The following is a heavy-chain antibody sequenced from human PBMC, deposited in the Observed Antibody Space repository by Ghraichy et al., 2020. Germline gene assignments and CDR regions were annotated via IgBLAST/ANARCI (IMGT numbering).Heavy chain of an antibody. J-gene: IGHJ6*02. D-gene: IGHD3-10*01. V-gene: IGHV4-61*01. CDR3: ARDAVPLAKGSGAYGMDV. CDR1: GGSVSSGSYY. CDR2: IYYSGST. Sequence: TLSLTCTVSGGSVSSGSYYWSWIRQPPGKGLEWIGYIYYSGSTNYNPSLKSRVTISVDTSKNQFSLKLSSVTAADTAVYYCARDAVPLAKGSGAYGMDVWGQGTTVTVSS.